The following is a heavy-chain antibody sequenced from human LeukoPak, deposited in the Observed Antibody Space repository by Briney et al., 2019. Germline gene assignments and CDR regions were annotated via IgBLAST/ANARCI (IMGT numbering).Heavy chain of an antibody. Sequence: GGSLRLSCAASKFTFSSYGMHWVRQAPGKGLEWVAFKAYDGDNRYYADSVEGRFIISRDRSQNMVYLQMNSLRAEDTAIYYCAEDYDVLTELPGNWGQGTLVTVSS. CDR1: KFTFSSYG. CDR2: KAYDGDNR. J-gene: IGHJ4*02. D-gene: IGHD3-9*01. V-gene: IGHV3-30*02. CDR3: AEDYDVLTELPGN.